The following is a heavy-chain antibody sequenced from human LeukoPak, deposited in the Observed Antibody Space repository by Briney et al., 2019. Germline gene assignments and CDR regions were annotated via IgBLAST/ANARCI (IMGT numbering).Heavy chain of an antibody. CDR3: ARDTRDAFDI. Sequence: SGTLSLTCAVSGGSISGFYWNWIRQPPGKGLEWIGYVYYSGNTNYNPSLKSRVTISPDTSKNQFSLKLRSVTAADTAVYYCARDTRDAFDIWGQGTMVTVSS. CDR1: GGSISGFY. V-gene: IGHV4-59*01. CDR2: VYYSGNT. J-gene: IGHJ3*02.